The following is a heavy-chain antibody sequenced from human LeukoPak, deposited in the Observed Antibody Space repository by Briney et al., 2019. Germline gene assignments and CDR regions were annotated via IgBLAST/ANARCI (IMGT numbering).Heavy chain of an antibody. J-gene: IGHJ4*02. D-gene: IGHD3-16*01. CDR1: GYTFTGYY. V-gene: IGHV1-2*02. Sequence: ASVKVSCKASGYTFTGYYMHWVRQAPGQGLEWMGWINPNSGGTNYAQKFQGRVTMTRDTSISTAYMELSRLRSDDTAVYYCASNMITFGGDPPSLYCPYWGQGPLVTVSS. CDR2: INPNSGGT. CDR3: ASNMITFGGDPPSLYCPY.